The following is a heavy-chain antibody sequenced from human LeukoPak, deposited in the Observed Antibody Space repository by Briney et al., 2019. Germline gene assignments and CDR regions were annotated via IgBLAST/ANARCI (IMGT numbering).Heavy chain of an antibody. Sequence: QAGGSLRLSCAASGFTFSSYAMSWVRQAPGKGLEWVSAISGGGGSTYYADSVKGRFTISRDNSKNTLYLQMNSLRAEDTAVYYCAGDYDSSGYYRSGYWGQGTLVTVSS. CDR1: GFTFSSYA. J-gene: IGHJ4*02. V-gene: IGHV3-23*01. D-gene: IGHD3-22*01. CDR2: ISGGGGST. CDR3: AGDYDSSGYYRSGY.